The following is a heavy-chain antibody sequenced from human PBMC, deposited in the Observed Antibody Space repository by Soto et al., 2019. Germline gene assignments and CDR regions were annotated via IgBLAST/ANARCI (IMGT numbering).Heavy chain of an antibody. V-gene: IGHV1-2*04. CDR2: INPNSGGT. Sequence: ASVKVSCKASGYTFTGYYMHWVRQAPGQGLEWMGWINPNSGGTNYAQKFQGWVTMTRDTSISTAYMELSRLRSDDTAVYYCARVDTPSGEYGMDVWGQETTVTVSS. D-gene: IGHD5-18*01. J-gene: IGHJ6*02. CDR3: ARVDTPSGEYGMDV. CDR1: GYTFTGYY.